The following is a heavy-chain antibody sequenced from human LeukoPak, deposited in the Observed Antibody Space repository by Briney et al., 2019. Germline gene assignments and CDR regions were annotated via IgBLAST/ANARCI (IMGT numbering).Heavy chain of an antibody. CDR1: GASISDYY. J-gene: IGHJ4*02. CDR2: MYYSGIP. D-gene: IGHD3-10*01. V-gene: IGHV4-59*08. Sequence: SGTLSLTCTVSGASISDYYWSWIRQPPGKRLEGIAYMYYSGIPNYSRSLKSRVTMSADKSNNQVSLTLTSVTAADTAVYYCASHHGRGEAFDYWGRVTLVTVSS. CDR3: ASHHGRGEAFDY.